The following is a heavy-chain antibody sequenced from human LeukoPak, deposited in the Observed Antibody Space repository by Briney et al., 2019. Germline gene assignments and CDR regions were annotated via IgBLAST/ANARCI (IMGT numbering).Heavy chain of an antibody. CDR1: GGFINNYY. CDR3: ARGGRSHGSGSYYTLLYYYGMDV. V-gene: IGHV4-59*12. Sequence: SETLAPTCTVSGGFINNYYWSWIEKPPGKGLEWIGSIYYSGSTNYNPSLKSRVTISVDTSKNQFSLKLSSVTAADTAVYYCARGGRSHGSGSYYTLLYYYGMDVWGQGTTVTVSS. J-gene: IGHJ6*02. D-gene: IGHD3-10*01. CDR2: IYYSGST.